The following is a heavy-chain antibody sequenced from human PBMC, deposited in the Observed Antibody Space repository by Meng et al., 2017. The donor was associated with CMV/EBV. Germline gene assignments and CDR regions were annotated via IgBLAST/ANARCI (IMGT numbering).Heavy chain of an antibody. D-gene: IGHD2-2*02. J-gene: IGHJ4*02. V-gene: IGHV3-23*01. CDR2: ISGSGGST. CDR1: GFTFSSYA. CDR3: AKGRKKLVVPAAINYFDY. Sequence: ETLSLTCAASGFTFSSYAMSWVRQAPGKGLEWVSAISGSGGSTYYADSVKGRFTISRDNSKNTLYLQMNSLRAEDTAVYYCAKGRKKLVVPAAINYFDYWGQGTLVTVSS.